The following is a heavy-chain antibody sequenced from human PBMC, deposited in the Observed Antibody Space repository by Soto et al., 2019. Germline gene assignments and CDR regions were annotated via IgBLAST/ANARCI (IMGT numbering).Heavy chain of an antibody. CDR3: ARHWIAGSSIP. CDR2: IHYSGTS. D-gene: IGHD2-21*01. V-gene: IGHV4-39*01. CDR1: GDSISSSSQY. J-gene: IGHJ5*02. Sequence: QVQLQESGPGLVKPSETLSLTCSVSGDSISSSSQYWGWIRQPPGKGLEWIGSIHYSGTSYYNPSLSSRVTIFGDTSKSQLSLKLSSVTAADTAVYYCARHWIAGSSIPWGQGTLVTVSS.